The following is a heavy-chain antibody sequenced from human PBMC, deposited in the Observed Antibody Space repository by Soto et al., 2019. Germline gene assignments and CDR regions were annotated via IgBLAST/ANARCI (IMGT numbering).Heavy chain of an antibody. J-gene: IGHJ6*02. CDR3: ARDSEYGNRYYGMDV. D-gene: IGHD4-4*01. V-gene: IGHV4-31*03. CDR1: GGSISSGGYY. CDR2: IYYSGST. Sequence: SETLSLTCTVSGGSISSGGYYWSWIRQHPGKGLEWIGYIYYSGSTYYNPSLKSRVTISVDTSKNQFSLKLSSVTAADTAVYYCARDSEYGNRYYGMDVWGQGTTVTVSS.